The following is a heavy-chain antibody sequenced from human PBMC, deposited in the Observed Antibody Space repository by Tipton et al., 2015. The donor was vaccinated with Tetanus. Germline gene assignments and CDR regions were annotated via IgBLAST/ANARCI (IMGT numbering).Heavy chain of an antibody. CDR2: IYPGDSDT. CDR3: ARRLGPYTGDQIWHFDL. J-gene: IGHJ2*01. Sequence: QSGPEVKKPGESLKISCQGSGYNFNLYWIAWVRQMPGKGLEWMGIIYPGDSDTTYSPSFQGQVTISADRSISTAYLQRSSLKASAPAVFFCARRLGPYTGDQIWHFDLWGRGALVTVSS. D-gene: IGHD7-27*01. CDR1: GYNFNLYW. V-gene: IGHV5-51*01.